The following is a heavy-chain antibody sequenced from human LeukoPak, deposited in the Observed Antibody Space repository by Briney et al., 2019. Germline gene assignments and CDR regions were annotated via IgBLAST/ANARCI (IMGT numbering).Heavy chain of an antibody. CDR1: GFTFSSYG. CDR3: AIDGRWGAARPDTEDAFDI. V-gene: IGHV3-33*01. CDR2: IWYDGSNK. D-gene: IGHD6-6*01. J-gene: IGHJ3*02. Sequence: PGRSLRLSCAASGFTFSSYGMHWVRQAPGKGLEWVAVIWYDGSNKYYADSVKGRFTISRDNSKNTLYLQMNSLRAEDTAVYYCAIDGRWGAARPDTEDAFDIWGQGTMVTVSS.